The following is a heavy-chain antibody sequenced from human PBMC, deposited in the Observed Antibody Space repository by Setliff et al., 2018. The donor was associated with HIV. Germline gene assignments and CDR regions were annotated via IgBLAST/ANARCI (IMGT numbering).Heavy chain of an antibody. V-gene: IGHV3-7*03. CDR3: AKGASLVPRRPHFCYFDY. Sequence: LRLSCAASGFTFSSYWMTWVRQAPGKGLEWVANMKEDGSEKYYVDSVKGRFTISRDNSKNTLYLQMNRLRADDTAIYYCAKGASLVPRRPHFCYFDYWGQGALVTAPQ. CDR2: MKEDGSEK. CDR1: GFTFSSYW. D-gene: IGHD3-16*02. J-gene: IGHJ4*02.